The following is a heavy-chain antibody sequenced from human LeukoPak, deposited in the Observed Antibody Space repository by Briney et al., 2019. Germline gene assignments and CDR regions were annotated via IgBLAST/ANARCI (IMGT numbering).Heavy chain of an antibody. J-gene: IGHJ4*02. V-gene: IGHV4-38-2*02. D-gene: IGHD7-27*01. CDR3: ARGFRGDNFDY. Sequence: SETLSLTCTVSGYSISSGYYWGWIRQPPGKGLEWIGSIYHSGSTSYNPSLESRVTISVDPSKNQFSLKVTSVTAADTAVYFCARGFRGDNFDYWGQGTLVTVSS. CDR2: IYHSGST. CDR1: GYSISSGYY.